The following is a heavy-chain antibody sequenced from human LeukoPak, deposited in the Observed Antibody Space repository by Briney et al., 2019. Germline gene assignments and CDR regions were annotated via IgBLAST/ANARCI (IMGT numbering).Heavy chain of an antibody. CDR3: ARHRARPTPRNWFDP. Sequence: ASVKVSCKASGYSFTTYGMNWVPQAPGQGLEWMGGIIPIFGTANYAQKFQGRVTITADESTSTAYMELSSLRSEDTAVYYCARHRARPTPRNWFDPWGQGTLVTVSS. CDR2: IIPIFGTA. CDR1: GYSFTTYG. D-gene: IGHD6-25*01. V-gene: IGHV1-69*13. J-gene: IGHJ5*02.